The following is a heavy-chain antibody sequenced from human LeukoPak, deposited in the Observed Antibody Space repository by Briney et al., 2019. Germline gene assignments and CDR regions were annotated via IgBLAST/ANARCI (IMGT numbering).Heavy chain of an antibody. Sequence: ASVKVSCKASGYTFTNYDLSWVRQAPGQGLEWMGWISGYNGNATYTQKLQGRVNMTTDTSTTTAYMDLRSLRSDDTAVYYCARDAGYCSSETCYDDAFDIWGQGTMVTVSS. CDR3: ARDAGYCSSETCYDDAFDI. CDR1: GYTFTNYD. J-gene: IGHJ3*02. D-gene: IGHD2-2*01. V-gene: IGHV1-18*01. CDR2: ISGYNGNA.